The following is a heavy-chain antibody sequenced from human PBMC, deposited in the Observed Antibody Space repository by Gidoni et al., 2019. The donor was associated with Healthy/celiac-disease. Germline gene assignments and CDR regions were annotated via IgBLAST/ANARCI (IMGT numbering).Heavy chain of an antibody. J-gene: IGHJ5*02. CDR2: IYYSGST. V-gene: IGHV4-39*01. Sequence: QLHLQESGPGLVKPSETLSLTSTVSGGSISSTSYYWGWIRQPPGKGLEWIGSIYYSGSTYYNPSLKNRVTISVDTSKNQFSLKLSSVTAADTAVYYCARLVVVTLWRGSPARFDPWGQGTLVTVSS. CDR3: ARLVVVTLWRGSPARFDP. D-gene: IGHD3-16*01. CDR1: GGSISSTSYY.